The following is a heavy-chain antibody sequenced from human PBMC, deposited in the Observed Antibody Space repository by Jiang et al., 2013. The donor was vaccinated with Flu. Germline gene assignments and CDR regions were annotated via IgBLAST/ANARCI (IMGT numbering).Heavy chain of an antibody. J-gene: IGHJ1*01. CDR3: ARALDSSSWYEFQH. CDR2: ISYDGSNK. D-gene: IGHD6-13*01. CDR1: GFTFSSYA. Sequence: VQLLESGGGVVQPGRSLRLSCAASGFTFSSYAMHWVRQAPGKGLEWVAVISYDGSNKYYADSVKGRFTISRDNSKNTLYLQMNSLRAEDTAVYYCARALDSSSWYEFQHWGQGTLVTVSS. V-gene: IGHV3-30*04.